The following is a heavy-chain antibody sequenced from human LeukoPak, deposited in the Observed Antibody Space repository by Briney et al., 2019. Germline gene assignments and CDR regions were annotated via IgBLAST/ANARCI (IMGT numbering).Heavy chain of an antibody. Sequence: PGGSLRLSCAASGFTFSSYWMHWVRQAPGKGLEWVSYISSSSSTIYYADSVKGRFTISRDNSKNTLYLQMNSLRAEDTAVYYCAKASLTLEHGYYFDYWGQGTLVTVSS. V-gene: IGHV3-48*01. CDR2: ISSSSSTI. CDR1: GFTFSSYW. J-gene: IGHJ4*02. CDR3: AKASLTLEHGYYFDY.